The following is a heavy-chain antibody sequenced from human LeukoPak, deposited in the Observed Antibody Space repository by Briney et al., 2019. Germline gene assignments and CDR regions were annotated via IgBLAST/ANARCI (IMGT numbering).Heavy chain of an antibody. V-gene: IGHV1-18*01. CDR1: GYTFTSYG. CDR3: ARPVVVAGSDAFDI. Sequence: AASVKVSCKASGYTFTSYGISWVRQAPGQGLEWMGWISAYNGNTNYAQKLQGRVTMTTDTSTSTAYMELRSLRSDDTAVYYCARPVVVAGSDAFDIWGQGTMVTVSS. D-gene: IGHD2-15*01. CDR2: ISAYNGNT. J-gene: IGHJ3*02.